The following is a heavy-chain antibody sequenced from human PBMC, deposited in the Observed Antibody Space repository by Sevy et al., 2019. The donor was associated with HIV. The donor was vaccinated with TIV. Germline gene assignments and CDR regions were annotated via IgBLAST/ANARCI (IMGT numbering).Heavy chain of an antibody. V-gene: IGHV5-51*01. CDR3: ARRVAAAAFDAFDI. D-gene: IGHD6-13*01. Sequence: GESLKISCKGSAYSFTSYWIGWVRQMPGKGLEWMGIIYPGDSDTRYSPSFQGQVTISAAKSISTAYLQWSSLKASDTAMYYCARRVAAAAFDAFDIWGQGTMVTVSS. CDR1: AYSFTSYW. CDR2: IYPGDSDT. J-gene: IGHJ3*02.